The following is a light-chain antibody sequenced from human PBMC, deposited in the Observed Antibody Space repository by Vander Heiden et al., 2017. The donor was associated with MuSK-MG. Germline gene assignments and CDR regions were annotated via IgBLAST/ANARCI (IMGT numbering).Light chain of an antibody. J-gene: IGLJ2*01. CDR1: KLEDKY. CDR3: QAWDRTTVV. V-gene: IGLV3-1*01. CDR2: QNT. Sequence: SYELMQASSVYVSPGQTASIACSGDKLEDKYVCWYQQKPGQSPALVIYQNTKRPSGIPERFSASNSGNTATLTIRGTQAMDEAVYSCQAWDRTTVVFGGGTKLTVL.